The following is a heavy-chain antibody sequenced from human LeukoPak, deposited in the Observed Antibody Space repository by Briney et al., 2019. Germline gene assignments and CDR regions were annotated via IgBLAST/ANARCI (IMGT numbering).Heavy chain of an antibody. D-gene: IGHD3-10*01. CDR2: MYYSGST. CDR1: GGSISSSSYF. CDR3: ARHGITMAWNWFDP. J-gene: IGHJ5*02. Sequence: SETLSLTCTVSGGSISSSSYFWGWIRQPPGKGLEWIGSMYYSGSTYYNPSLKSRVTISVDTSKNQFSLKLSSVTAADTAVYYCARHGITMAWNWFDPWGQGTLVTVSS. V-gene: IGHV4-39*01.